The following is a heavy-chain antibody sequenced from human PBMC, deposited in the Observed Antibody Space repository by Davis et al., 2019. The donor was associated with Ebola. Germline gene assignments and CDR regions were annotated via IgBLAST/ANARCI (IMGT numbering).Heavy chain of an antibody. V-gene: IGHV3-23*01. CDR2: FPGSGGGP. CDR1: GFTFSTNY. J-gene: IGHJ4*02. CDR3: AKHYSGSYCQDS. Sequence: LSLTCAASGFTFSTNYMSWVRQAPGKGLEWVSTFPGSGGGPSYADSVKGRFTFSRDNSQSTLYLHMNSLRVEDTAIYYCAKHYSGSYCQDSWGQGTLVTVSS. D-gene: IGHD1-26*01.